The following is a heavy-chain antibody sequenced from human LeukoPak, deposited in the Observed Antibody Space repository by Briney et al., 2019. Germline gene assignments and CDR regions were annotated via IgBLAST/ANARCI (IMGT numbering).Heavy chain of an antibody. Sequence: SVTVSCKASGYTFTSYAISWVRQAPGQGLEWMGRIIPILGIANYTQKFQGRVTITADKSTSTAYMELSSLRSEDTAVYYCARDSGWLQFSRVFDYWGQGTLVTVSS. J-gene: IGHJ4*02. D-gene: IGHD5-24*01. V-gene: IGHV1-69*04. CDR1: GYTFTSYA. CDR3: ARDSGWLQFSRVFDY. CDR2: IIPILGIA.